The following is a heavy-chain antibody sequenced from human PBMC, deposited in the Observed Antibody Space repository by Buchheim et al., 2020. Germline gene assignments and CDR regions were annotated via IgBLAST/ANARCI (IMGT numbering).Heavy chain of an antibody. CDR3: AKGSVSCSSASCYLTWVDY. D-gene: IGHD2-2*01. CDR1: GFTFNTYV. CDR2: ISSTGSST. Sequence: EVQLLESGGGLVQPGGSLRLSCAASGFTFNTYVMNWVRQAPGKGLQWVSSISSTGSSTYYADSVKGRFTISRDNSKNTLDLQMNSLRAADTAVYYCAKGSVSCSSASCYLTWVDYWGQGTL. J-gene: IGHJ4*02. V-gene: IGHV3-23*01.